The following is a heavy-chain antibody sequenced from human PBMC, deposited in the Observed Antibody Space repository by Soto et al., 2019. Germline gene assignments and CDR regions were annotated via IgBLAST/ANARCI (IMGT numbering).Heavy chain of an antibody. D-gene: IGHD3-10*01. CDR1: GGTFSSYA. Sequence: QVQLVQSGAEVKQPGSSVKVSCKASGGTFSSYAISWVRQAPGQGLEWMGGIIPIFGTANYAQKFQGRVTITADESTSTAYMELSSLRSEDTAVYYCARDVVNTMVRGARGAFDIWGQGTMVTVSS. J-gene: IGHJ3*02. V-gene: IGHV1-69*01. CDR3: ARDVVNTMVRGARGAFDI. CDR2: IIPIFGTA.